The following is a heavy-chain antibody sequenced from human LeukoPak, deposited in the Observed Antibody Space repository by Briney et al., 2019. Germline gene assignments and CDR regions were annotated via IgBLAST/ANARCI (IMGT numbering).Heavy chain of an antibody. CDR3: ARDLKRGSGNYYADY. CDR2: INPNSGGT. J-gene: IGHJ4*02. D-gene: IGHD3-10*01. V-gene: IGHV1-2*02. Sequence: ASVKVSCKASGYTFTGYYMHWVRQAPGQGLEWMGWINPNSGGTNYAQKFQGRVTMTRDTSISTAYMELSRLRSDDTAVYYCARDLKRGSGNYYADYWGQGTLVTVSS. CDR1: GYTFTGYY.